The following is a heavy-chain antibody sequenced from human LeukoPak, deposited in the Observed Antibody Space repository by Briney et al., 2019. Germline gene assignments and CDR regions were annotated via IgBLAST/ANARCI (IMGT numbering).Heavy chain of an antibody. J-gene: IGHJ4*02. CDR2: IYYSGST. Sequence: SETLSLTCTVSGGSISSYYWSWIRQPPGKGLEWIGYIYYSGSTNYNPSLKSRVTISVDTSKSQFSLKLSSVTAADTAVYYCARVGATTDYWGQGTLVTVSS. D-gene: IGHD1-26*01. V-gene: IGHV4-59*08. CDR1: GGSISSYY. CDR3: ARVGATTDY.